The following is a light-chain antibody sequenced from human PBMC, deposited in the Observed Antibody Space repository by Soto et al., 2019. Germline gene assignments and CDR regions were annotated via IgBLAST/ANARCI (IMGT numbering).Light chain of an antibody. J-gene: IGLJ2*01. Sequence: QSVLTQPPSASGTPGQRVTISCSGSSSNIGSKTVHWYQQLPGTAPKLLMYSDDHRPSGVPDRFSGSKSGTSASLAISGLKSEDEADYYCAAWDDSLNGVVFGGGTKVTVL. CDR2: SDD. CDR3: AAWDDSLNGVV. CDR1: SSNIGSKT. V-gene: IGLV1-44*01.